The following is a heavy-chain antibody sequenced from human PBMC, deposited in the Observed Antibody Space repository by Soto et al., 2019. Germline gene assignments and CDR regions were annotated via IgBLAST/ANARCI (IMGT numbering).Heavy chain of an antibody. CDR2: IYYSGST. CDR1: GGSISSYY. Sequence: ETLSLTCTVSGGSISSYYWSWIRQPPGKGLEWIGYIYYSGSTNYNPSLKSRVTISVDTSKNQFSLKLSSVTAADTAVYYCARRYGDYFDYWGQGTLVTVSS. J-gene: IGHJ4*02. V-gene: IGHV4-59*08. D-gene: IGHD4-17*01. CDR3: ARRYGDYFDY.